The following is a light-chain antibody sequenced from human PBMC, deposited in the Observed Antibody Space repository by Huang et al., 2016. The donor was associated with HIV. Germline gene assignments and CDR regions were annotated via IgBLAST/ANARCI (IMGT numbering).Light chain of an antibody. V-gene: IGKV1-5*03. CDR3: QQYDSYWM. Sequence: DVQMTQSPSTLSAYVGDRITITCRASQSINNYLAWYQQKAGKAPDLLIYKASTLDSGVPSRFSGSGSGTTFTLTISNLQPDDFATYYCQQYDSYWMFGQGTKVE. CDR1: QSINNY. CDR2: KAS. J-gene: IGKJ1*01.